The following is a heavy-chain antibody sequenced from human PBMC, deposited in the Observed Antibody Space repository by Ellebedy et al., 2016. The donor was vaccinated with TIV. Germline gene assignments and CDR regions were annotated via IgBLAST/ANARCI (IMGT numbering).Heavy chain of an antibody. V-gene: IGHV3-21*01. J-gene: IGHJ4*02. CDR3: ARGGYCGGGSCYHSRDY. D-gene: IGHD2-15*01. CDR2: ITSSSGSI. Sequence: GESLKISCAASGFTFSSYSMNWVRQAPGKGLEWVSSITSSSGSIFYADSVKGRFTISRDNAKNSLYLQMYSLRPEDTAVYYCARGGYCGGGSCYHSRDYWGQGTLVTVSS. CDR1: GFTFSSYS.